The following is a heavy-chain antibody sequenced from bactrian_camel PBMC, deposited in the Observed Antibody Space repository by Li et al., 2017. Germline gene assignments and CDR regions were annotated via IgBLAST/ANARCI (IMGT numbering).Heavy chain of an antibody. CDR1: VNIKIYSC. CDR2: IYTGSGNT. D-gene: IGHD3*01. Sequence: VQLVESGGGLVQPGGSLRLSCVAYVNIKIYSCMAWFRQAPGREREGVARIYTGSGNTYYADSVKGRFTISQDNAKNTVYLQMNSRKPEDTAMYYCAAQSGWLCYRRGVVPRRSEYSYWGQGTQVTVS. V-gene: IGHV3S54*01. J-gene: IGHJ4*01. CDR3: AAQSGWLCYRRGVVPRRSEYSY.